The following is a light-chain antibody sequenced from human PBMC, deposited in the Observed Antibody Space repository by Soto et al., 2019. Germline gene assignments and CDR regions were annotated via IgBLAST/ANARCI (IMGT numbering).Light chain of an antibody. Sequence: EIVMTQSPATLSVSPGERATLSCRASQSVSNKLAWYQQKPGQAPRLLIYHASIRATGIPARFRGSGSGTDFTLTIIRLQSEDFAVTYCQHYNTWRPGTFVQGTKVEIK. CDR2: HAS. J-gene: IGKJ1*01. CDR3: QHYNTWRPGT. V-gene: IGKV3-15*01. CDR1: QSVSNK.